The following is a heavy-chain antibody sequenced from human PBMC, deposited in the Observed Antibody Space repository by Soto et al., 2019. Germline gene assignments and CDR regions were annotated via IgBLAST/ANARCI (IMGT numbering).Heavy chain of an antibody. CDR2: IIPIYGTA. V-gene: IGHV1-69*06. D-gene: IGHD2-15*01. Sequence: QVQLVQSGAEVKKPVSSVKVSCKASGDTFRNYAISWVRQAPGQGLEWMGGIIPIYGTANYAQKFQDRVRITADTSTSTADMELSSLRSEDTAVYYCARDLGGCSAGSCRYNWFDSWGQGTLVSVSS. CDR1: GDTFRNYA. CDR3: ARDLGGCSAGSCRYNWFDS. J-gene: IGHJ5*01.